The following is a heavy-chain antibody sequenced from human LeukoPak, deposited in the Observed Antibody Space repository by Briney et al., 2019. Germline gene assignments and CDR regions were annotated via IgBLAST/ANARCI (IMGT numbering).Heavy chain of an antibody. D-gene: IGHD5-18*01. Sequence: SVKVSCKASGGTFSSYAISWVRQAPGQGLEWMGGIIPIFGTANYAQKFQGRVTITADESASTAYMELSSLRSEDTAVYYCARDRRIQLWSYYFDYWGQGTLVTVSS. CDR2: IIPIFGTA. J-gene: IGHJ4*02. V-gene: IGHV1-69*01. CDR1: GGTFSSYA. CDR3: ARDRRIQLWSYYFDY.